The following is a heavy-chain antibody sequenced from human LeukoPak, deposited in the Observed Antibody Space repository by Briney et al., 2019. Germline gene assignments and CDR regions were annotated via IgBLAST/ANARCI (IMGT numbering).Heavy chain of an antibody. J-gene: IGHJ5*02. V-gene: IGHV4-59*01. CDR2: INYSGST. CDR3: ARANNWFDP. CDR1: GGTISSYY. Sequence: PSETLSLTCTVSGGTISSYYWSWIRQPPGKGLEWIGYINYSGSTNYNPSLKSRVTISVDTSKNQFSLKLSSVTAADTAVYYCARANNWFDPWGQGTLVTVSS.